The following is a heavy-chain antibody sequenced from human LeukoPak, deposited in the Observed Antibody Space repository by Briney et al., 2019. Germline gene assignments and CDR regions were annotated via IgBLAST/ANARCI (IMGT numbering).Heavy chain of an antibody. J-gene: IGHJ3*02. D-gene: IGHD2-2*01. V-gene: IGHV1-2*04. CDR3: ARSDLYCSSTSCYSLGVAFDI. CDR2: INPNSGGT. Sequence: ASVKVSCKASGYTFTGYYMHWVRQAPGQGLEWMGWINPNSGGTNYAQKFQGWVTMTRDTSISTAYMELSRLRSDDTAVYYCARSDLYCSSTSCYSLGVAFDIWGQGTKVTVSS. CDR1: GYTFTGYY.